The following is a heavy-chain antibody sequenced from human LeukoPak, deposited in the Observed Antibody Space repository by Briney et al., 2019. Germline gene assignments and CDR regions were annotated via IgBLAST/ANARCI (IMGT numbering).Heavy chain of an antibody. CDR3: ARGVAAGCRWLDP. J-gene: IGHJ5*02. Sequence: SETLSLTCTVSGGSVSSGSYYWSWIRQPPGKGLEWIGYIYYSGSTNYNPSLKSRVTISVDTSKNQFSLKLSSVTAADTAVYYCARGVAAGCRWLDPWGQGTLVTVSS. D-gene: IGHD6-13*01. CDR1: GGSVSSGSYY. CDR2: IYYSGST. V-gene: IGHV4-61*01.